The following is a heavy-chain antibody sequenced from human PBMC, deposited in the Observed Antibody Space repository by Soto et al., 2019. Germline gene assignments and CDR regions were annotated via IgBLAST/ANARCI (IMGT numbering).Heavy chain of an antibody. V-gene: IGHV3-23*04. CDR1: GFTFSNYA. CDR3: ARENYDYDKSRYNASYLDS. CDR2: LSGRGSST. Sequence: EGHVVESGGGLVQPGGSLRLSCGASGFTFSNYAMNWVRQAPGKGLYWASGLSGRGSSTYYADSVKGRFTISRANSQNTIYLQMNSLRAEDTAVYYCARENYDYDKSRYNASYLDSWVQGTPVTVSS. J-gene: IGHJ4*02. D-gene: IGHD3-22*01.